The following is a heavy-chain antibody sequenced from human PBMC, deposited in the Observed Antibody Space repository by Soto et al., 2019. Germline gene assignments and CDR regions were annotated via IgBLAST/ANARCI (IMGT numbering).Heavy chain of an antibody. CDR2: INPNSGGT. V-gene: IGHV1-2*04. D-gene: IGHD1-26*01. CDR1: GYTFTDYF. CDR3: ASGLRMGIQFGFDY. J-gene: IGHJ4*02. Sequence: QVQLVQSGAEVKKPGASVKVSCKASGYTFTDYFFHWVRQAPGQGLEWMGWINPNSGGTDSAQKFQGWVTMTRDTSISTAYLELNRLRSDDTAVYYFASGLRMGIQFGFDYWGQGTLVTVSS.